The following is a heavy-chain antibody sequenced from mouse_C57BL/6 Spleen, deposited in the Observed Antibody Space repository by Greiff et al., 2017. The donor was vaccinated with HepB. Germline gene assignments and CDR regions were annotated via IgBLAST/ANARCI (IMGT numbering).Heavy chain of an antibody. Sequence: EVQGVESGGGLVKPGGSLKLSCAASGFTFSSYAMSWVRQTPEKRLEWVATISDGGSYTYYPDNVKGRFTISRDNAKNNLYLQMSHLKSEDTAMYYCARRGYDGYTWFAYWGQGTLVTVSA. D-gene: IGHD2-3*01. CDR3: ARRGYDGYTWFAY. V-gene: IGHV5-4*03. J-gene: IGHJ3*01. CDR1: GFTFSSYA. CDR2: ISDGGSYT.